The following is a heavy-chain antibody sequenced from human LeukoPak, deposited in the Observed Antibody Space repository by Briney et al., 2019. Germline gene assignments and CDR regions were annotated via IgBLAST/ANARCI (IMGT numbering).Heavy chain of an antibody. CDR1: GYIFTSYW. D-gene: IGHD3-3*01. Sequence: AESLMISCKGSGYIFTSYWVSWVRRMPGKGLVWMGRVDPGDSYTNYSPSFQGHVTISADKSISTAYLQWSSLKASDTAMYYCAIGGGGSRYWGQGTLVTVSS. CDR3: AIGGGGSRY. J-gene: IGHJ4*02. V-gene: IGHV5-10-1*01. CDR2: VDPGDSYT.